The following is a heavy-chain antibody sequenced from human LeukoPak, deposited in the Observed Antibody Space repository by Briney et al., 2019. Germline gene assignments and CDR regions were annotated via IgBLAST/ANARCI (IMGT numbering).Heavy chain of an antibody. D-gene: IGHD2-2*01. J-gene: IGHJ4*02. Sequence: GASLRLSCEASGFTFSSYALSWVRQAPGKGLEWVSAISASGGSTYYADSVKGRFTISRDNSKNTLYLQMSSLRDEDTAVYYCAKAPAALIKGSFGYWGQGTLVTVSS. CDR3: AKAPAALIKGSFGY. CDR2: ISASGGST. V-gene: IGHV3-23*01. CDR1: GFTFSSYA.